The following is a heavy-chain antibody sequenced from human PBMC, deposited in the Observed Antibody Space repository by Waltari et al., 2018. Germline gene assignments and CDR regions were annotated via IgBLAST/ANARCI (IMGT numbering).Heavy chain of an antibody. CDR3: ASIGYCSGGSCYSVGYFQH. CDR2: IYQSGST. Sequence: QVQLQESGPGLVKPSETLSLTCAVSGYSIRSGYYWGWIPQPPGKGLEWIGSIYQSGSTYYNPSLKSRVTISVDTSKNQFSLKLSSVTAADTAVYYCASIGYCSGGSCYSVGYFQHWGQGTLVTVSS. CDR1: GYSIRSGYY. J-gene: IGHJ1*01. V-gene: IGHV4-38-2*01. D-gene: IGHD2-15*01.